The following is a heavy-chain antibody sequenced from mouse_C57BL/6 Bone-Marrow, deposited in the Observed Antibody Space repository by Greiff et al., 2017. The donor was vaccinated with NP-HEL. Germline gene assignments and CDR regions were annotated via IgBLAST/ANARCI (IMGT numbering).Heavy chain of an antibody. CDR2: IDPSDSYP. CDR3: ARGGYAMDY. CDR1: GYTFTSYW. Sequence: VQLQQPGAELVMPGASVKLSCKASGYTFTSYWMHWVKQRPGQGLEWIGEIDPSDSYPSYNQKFKGKATLTVDKSSSTAYMQLSSLTSEDSAVYFCARGGYAMDYWGQGTSVTVSS. J-gene: IGHJ4*01. V-gene: IGHV1-69*01.